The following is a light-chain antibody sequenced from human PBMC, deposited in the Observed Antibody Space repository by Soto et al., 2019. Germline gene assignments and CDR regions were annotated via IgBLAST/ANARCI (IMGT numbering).Light chain of an antibody. Sequence: DIVLTQSPATLSLSPGERATLSGRASQSVSRDFAWYQQKPGQAPRLLIYYASNRATGIPARFSGSGSGTDFTLTINSLQPEDFAVYYCQHRHNFGPGTKVDFK. CDR1: QSVSRD. CDR2: YAS. CDR3: QHRHN. V-gene: IGKV3-11*01. J-gene: IGKJ3*01.